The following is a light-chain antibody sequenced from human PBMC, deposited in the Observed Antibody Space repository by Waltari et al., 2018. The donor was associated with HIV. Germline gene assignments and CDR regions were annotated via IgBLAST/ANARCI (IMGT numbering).Light chain of an antibody. CDR3: AAWDDSLSVV. CDR2: RNN. V-gene: IGLV1-47*01. J-gene: IGLJ2*01. CDR1: SSNIGRNY. Sequence: QSVLTQPPSASGTPGQRVTISCSGSSSNIGRNYVYWYQQLPGTAPKLLIYRNNQRPSGVPDQFSGSKSGTSASLAISGLRSEDEADYYCAAWDDSLSVVFGGGTKLTVL.